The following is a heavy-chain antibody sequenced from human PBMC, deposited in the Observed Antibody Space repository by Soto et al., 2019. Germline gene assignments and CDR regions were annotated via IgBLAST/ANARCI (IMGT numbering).Heavy chain of an antibody. CDR1: GFTLSSYS. J-gene: IGHJ4*02. V-gene: IGHV3-48*01. CDR2: ISSSSSTI. D-gene: IGHD5-12*01. Sequence: PGGFLRLSCAASGFTLSSYSMNWVRQAPGKGLEWVSYISSSSSTIYYADSVKGRFTISRDNAKNSLYLQMNSLRAEDTAVYYCGREKDSGYLSPFGYWGEGSVVTXSS. CDR3: GREKDSGYLSPFGY.